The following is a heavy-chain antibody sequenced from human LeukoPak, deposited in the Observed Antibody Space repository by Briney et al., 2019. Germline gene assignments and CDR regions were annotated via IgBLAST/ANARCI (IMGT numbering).Heavy chain of an antibody. CDR1: GGTFSSYA. CDR2: IIPIFGTA. CDR3: ARDEFSVKRIVGATPNDY. V-gene: IGHV1-69*13. Sequence: SVKVSCKASGGTFSSYAISWVRQAPGQGLEWMGGIIPIFGTANYTQKFQGRVTITADESTSTAYMELSSLRSEDTAVYYCARDEFSVKRIVGATPNDYWGQGTLVTVSS. D-gene: IGHD1-26*01. J-gene: IGHJ4*02.